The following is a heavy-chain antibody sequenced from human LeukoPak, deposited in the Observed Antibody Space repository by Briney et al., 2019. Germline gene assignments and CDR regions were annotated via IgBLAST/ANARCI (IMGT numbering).Heavy chain of an antibody. J-gene: IGHJ4*02. CDR1: GFIFSNFW. V-gene: IGHV3-74*01. Sequence: GGSLRLSCAASGFIFSNFWMHWVRQVPGKGLVWVSHINSDGRTTDYADSVRGRFTISRDNAKNTLYLQMNRLTVEDTAVYYCGRGMRDYDGLDYWGQGILVTVSS. CDR3: GRGMRDYDGLDY. D-gene: IGHD4-23*01. CDR2: INSDGRTT.